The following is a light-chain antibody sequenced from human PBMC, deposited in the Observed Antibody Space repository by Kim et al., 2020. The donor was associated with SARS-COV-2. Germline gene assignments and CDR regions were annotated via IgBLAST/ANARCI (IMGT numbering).Light chain of an antibody. Sequence: SYELTQPPSVSVAPGKTATITCGGNNIGSDSVHWYQQKSGQAPVLVISYDSDRPSGIPERFSGSNSGNTATLTISRVEAGDEADYYCQVWDSNSDQAVFGGGTKLTVL. CDR3: QVWDSNSDQAV. J-gene: IGLJ2*01. CDR2: YDS. V-gene: IGLV3-21*04. CDR1: NIGSDS.